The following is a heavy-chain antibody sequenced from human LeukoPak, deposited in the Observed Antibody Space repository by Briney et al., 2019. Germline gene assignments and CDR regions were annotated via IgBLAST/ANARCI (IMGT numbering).Heavy chain of an antibody. CDR2: INHSGST. Sequence: SETLSLTCAVYGGSFSGYYWSWIRQPPGKGLEWIGEINHSGSTNYNPSLKSRVTISVDTSKNQFSLKLSSVTAADTAVYYCARGLVLPRVWQQLVYNWFDPWGQGTLVTVSS. J-gene: IGHJ5*02. CDR3: ARGLVLPRVWQQLVYNWFDP. CDR1: GGSFSGYY. V-gene: IGHV4-34*01. D-gene: IGHD6-13*01.